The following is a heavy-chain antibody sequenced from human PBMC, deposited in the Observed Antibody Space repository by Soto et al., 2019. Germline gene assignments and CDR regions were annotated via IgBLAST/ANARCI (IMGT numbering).Heavy chain of an antibody. D-gene: IGHD1-7*01. J-gene: IGHJ5*01. CDR2: INPHTGDT. Sequence: ASVKVSCKASGYPFTGYHLHWVRQAPGQGLEWMGWINPHTGDTGSAEKVQGRVTMTRDTSISTAYMEVSRLRSDDTAVYYCARDHQLRPGDNCFDSWGQGTLVTVSS. V-gene: IGHV1-2*02. CDR3: ARDHQLRPGDNCFDS. CDR1: GYPFTGYH.